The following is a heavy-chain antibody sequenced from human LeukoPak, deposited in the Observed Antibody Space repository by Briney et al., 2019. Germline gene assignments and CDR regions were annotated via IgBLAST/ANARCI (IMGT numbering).Heavy chain of an antibody. D-gene: IGHD6-6*01. J-gene: IGHJ4*02. CDR3: ATREHHVLRTPGDY. V-gene: IGHV4-39*01. CDR1: GGSITISDYY. CDR2: ISHTGTT. Sequence: SETLSLTCTVSGGSITISDYYWGWVRLPPGKGLEWIGTISHTGTTYYNPSLQSRVTISVDKSKNQFSLKLSSVTAADTAVYYCATREHHVLRTPGDYWGQGTLVTVSS.